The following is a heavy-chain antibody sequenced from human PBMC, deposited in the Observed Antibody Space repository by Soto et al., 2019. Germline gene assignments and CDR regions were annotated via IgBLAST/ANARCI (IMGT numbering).Heavy chain of an antibody. CDR1: GDSISSGNKY. J-gene: IGHJ6*02. CDR3: ARVPSPFDYYYAMDV. Sequence: LSLTCTVSGDSISSGNKYWSWIRQPPGKGLEWIGYIFSSGTTYYNPSLKSRLTMSLDASQNQFSLKLNSLTDADTAVYFCARVPSPFDYYYAMDVWGQGTTVTVSS. CDR2: IFSSGTT. D-gene: IGHD3-16*01. V-gene: IGHV4-30-4*01.